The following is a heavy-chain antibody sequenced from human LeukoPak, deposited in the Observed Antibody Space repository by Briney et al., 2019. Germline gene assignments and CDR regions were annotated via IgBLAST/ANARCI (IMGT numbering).Heavy chain of an antibody. CDR3: VRRESSGFLYYFDH. J-gene: IGHJ4*02. CDR1: GFIFSSHE. D-gene: IGHD3-22*01. V-gene: IGHV3-48*03. Sequence: PGGSLRLSCEASGFIFSSHEMNWVRQSPGKGLEWLSYISGDGTTIYYEDSVKGRFTISRDNAKKSLSLQMNSLRVEDTAVYYCVRRESSGFLYYFDHWGQGVLVTVSS. CDR2: ISGDGTTI.